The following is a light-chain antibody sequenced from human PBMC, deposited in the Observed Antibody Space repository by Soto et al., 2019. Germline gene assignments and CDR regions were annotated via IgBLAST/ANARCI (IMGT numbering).Light chain of an antibody. J-gene: IGLJ1*01. CDR1: SSDVGGFDH. CDR2: DVS. CDR3: NPFTTTNSYV. Sequence: QSVLTQPASVSGSPGQAITISCTGSSSDVGGFDHVSWYQQHPGKVPRLLIYDVSSRPSGVSDRFSGSKSGNTASLTISGLQVEDEVKFYWNPFTTTNSYVLGIGPKLPVL. V-gene: IGLV2-14*03.